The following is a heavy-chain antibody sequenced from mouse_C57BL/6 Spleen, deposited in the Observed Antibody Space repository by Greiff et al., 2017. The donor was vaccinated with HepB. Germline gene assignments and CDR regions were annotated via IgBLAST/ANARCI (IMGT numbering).Heavy chain of an antibody. D-gene: IGHD1-1*01. CDR3: ARLITTVVATQGAMDY. CDR2: IYPGSGNT. Sequence: VQVVESGAELVRPGASVKLSCKASGYTFTDYYINWVKQRPGQGLEWIARIYPGSGNTYYNEKFKGKATLTAEKSSSTAYMQLSSLTSEDSAVYFCARLITTVVATQGAMDYWGQGTSVTVSS. CDR1: GYTFTDYY. J-gene: IGHJ4*01. V-gene: IGHV1-76*01.